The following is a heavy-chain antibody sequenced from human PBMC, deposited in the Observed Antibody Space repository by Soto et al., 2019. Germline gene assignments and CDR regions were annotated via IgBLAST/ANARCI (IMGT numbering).Heavy chain of an antibody. CDR2: FDPEDGET. V-gene: IGHV1-24*01. CDR1: GYTFTSYD. D-gene: IGHD3-22*01. Sequence: ASVKVSCKASGYTFTSYDINWVRQAPGKGLEWMGGFDPEDGETIYAQKFQGRVTMTEDTSTDTAYMELSSLRSEDTAVYYCAGYYYDSSGSYSHDNWFDPWGQGTLVTVSS. CDR3: AGYYYDSSGSYSHDNWFDP. J-gene: IGHJ5*02.